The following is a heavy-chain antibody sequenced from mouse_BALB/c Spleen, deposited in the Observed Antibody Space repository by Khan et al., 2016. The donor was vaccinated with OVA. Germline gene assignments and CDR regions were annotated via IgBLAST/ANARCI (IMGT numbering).Heavy chain of an antibody. D-gene: IGHD1-3*01. CDR3: AKVGFNGTMDY. CDR1: GYTFTNYG. Sequence: QIQFLQSEPELKKPGETVKISCKASGYTFTNYGMNWVKQAPGKGLKWTGWINTYTGKPTYADDFKGRFAFSLVTSASTSYLQINNRKNEDETTDGYAKVGFNGTMDYWGQGTSVTVSS. CDR2: INTYTGKP. V-gene: IGHV9-1*02. J-gene: IGHJ4*01.